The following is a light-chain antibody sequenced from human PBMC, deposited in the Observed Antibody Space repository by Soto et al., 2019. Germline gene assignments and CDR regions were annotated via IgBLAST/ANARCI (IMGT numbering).Light chain of an antibody. CDR2: GAS. Sequence: EXVLTQSXGTLSLSPGERATLSCRASQSVSSSYLAWYQQKPGQAPRLLIYGASSRATGIPDRFSGSGSGTDFTLTISRLEPEDFAVYYCQQYGSSPLTFGGGTKVEIK. V-gene: IGKV3-20*01. J-gene: IGKJ4*01. CDR3: QQYGSSPLT. CDR1: QSVSSSY.